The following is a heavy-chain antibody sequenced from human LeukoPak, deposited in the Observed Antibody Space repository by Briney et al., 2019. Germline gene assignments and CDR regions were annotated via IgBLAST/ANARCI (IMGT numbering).Heavy chain of an antibody. CDR2: INPNSGGT. V-gene: IGHV1-2*06. D-gene: IGHD3-3*01. CDR1: GYTFTGYY. Sequence: GASVKVSCKASGYTFTGYYMHWVRQAPGQGLEWMGRINPNSGGTNYAQKFQGRVTMTRDTSISTAYMELSRLRSDDTAVYYCASSLPTKTPYDFWSGVLGYDAFDIWGQGTMVTVSS. CDR3: ASSLPTKTPYDFWSGVLGYDAFDI. J-gene: IGHJ3*02.